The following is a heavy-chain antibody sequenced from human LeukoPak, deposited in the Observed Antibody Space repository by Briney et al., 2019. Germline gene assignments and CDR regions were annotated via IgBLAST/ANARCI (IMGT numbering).Heavy chain of an antibody. V-gene: IGHV4-31*03. J-gene: IGHJ4*02. Sequence: SETLCLTCTVSGGSISSGGYYWSWIRQHPGKGLEWIGYIYYSGSTYYNPSLKSRVTISVDTSKNQFSLKLSSVTAADTAVYYCARARYQLLPTFDYWGQGTLVTVSS. CDR1: GGSISSGGYY. CDR3: ARARYQLLPTFDY. D-gene: IGHD2-2*01. CDR2: IYYSGST.